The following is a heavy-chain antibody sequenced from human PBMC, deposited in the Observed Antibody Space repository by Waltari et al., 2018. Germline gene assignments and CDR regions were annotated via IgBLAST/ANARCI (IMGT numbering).Heavy chain of an antibody. CDR1: GYTFTDYY. V-gene: IGHV1-2*02. D-gene: IGHD6-13*01. CDR2: INPNIDGT. J-gene: IGHJ4*02. Sequence: QVQVVQSGAEVKKPGASVKVSCKASGYTFTDYYIHWVRQAPGQGPEWMGWINPNIDGTNSAQKFQGRVTMTRDTSISTAYMELSRLKSDDTAVYYCARGPVVAAAGALDHWGQGTLVTVSS. CDR3: ARGPVVAAAGALDH.